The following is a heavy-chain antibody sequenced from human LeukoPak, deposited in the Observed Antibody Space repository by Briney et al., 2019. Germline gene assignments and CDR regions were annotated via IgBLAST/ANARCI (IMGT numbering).Heavy chain of an antibody. V-gene: IGHV3-23*01. Sequence: GGSLRLSCAASGFTFSSNAMSWVRQAPGKGLEWVSAISGSGGSTYYADSVKGRFTISRDNSKNTLYLQMNSLRAEDTAVYYCAKDRQWERSFDYWGQGTLVTVSS. CDR3: AKDRQWERSFDY. D-gene: IGHD1-26*01. J-gene: IGHJ4*02. CDR2: ISGSGGST. CDR1: GFTFSSNA.